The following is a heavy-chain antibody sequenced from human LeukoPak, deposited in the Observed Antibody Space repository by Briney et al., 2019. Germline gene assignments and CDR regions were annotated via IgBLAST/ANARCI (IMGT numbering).Heavy chain of an antibody. V-gene: IGHV1-69*01. CDR1: GGTFSSCA. J-gene: IGHJ5*02. D-gene: IGHD2-2*02. CDR3: ARVTGGRYCSTTSCYMRGWFDP. CDR2: IIPVFGTS. Sequence: GASVKVSCKASGGTFSSCAISWVRQAPGQGLEWMGGIIPVFGTSNYAQKFQGRVTITADESTRTAYMELSSLRSEDTAVYYCARVTGGRYCSTTSCYMRGWFDPWGQGTLVTVSS.